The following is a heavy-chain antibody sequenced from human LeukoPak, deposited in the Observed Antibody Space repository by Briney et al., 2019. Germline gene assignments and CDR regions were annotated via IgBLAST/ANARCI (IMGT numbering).Heavy chain of an antibody. Sequence: ASVKVSCKASGGTFSSYAISWVRQAPGQGLEWMGGIIPIFGTANYAQKFQGRVTITADESTSTAYMELSSLRSEDTAVYYCARDGHGSGSYSPFDYWGQGTLVTVSS. V-gene: IGHV1-69*13. D-gene: IGHD3-10*01. CDR3: ARDGHGSGSYSPFDY. CDR1: GGTFSSYA. J-gene: IGHJ4*02. CDR2: IIPIFGTA.